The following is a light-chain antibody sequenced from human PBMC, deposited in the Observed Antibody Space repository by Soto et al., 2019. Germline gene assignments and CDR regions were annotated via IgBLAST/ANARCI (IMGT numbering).Light chain of an antibody. CDR1: QSVSSN. V-gene: IGKV3-15*01. CDR3: QQYNSWPFT. CDR2: GAS. Sequence: EIVMTQSPATLSVSPGERATLSCRASQSVSSNLAWYQQKPGQAPRLLIYGASTRATGIPARFSGSGSGTEFTVTISSLQSEGFAVDYCQQYNSWPFTFGPGTKVDIK. J-gene: IGKJ3*01.